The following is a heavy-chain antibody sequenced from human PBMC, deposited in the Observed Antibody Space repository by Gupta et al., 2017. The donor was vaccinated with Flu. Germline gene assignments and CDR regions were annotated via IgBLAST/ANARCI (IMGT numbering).Heavy chain of an antibody. CDR3: TRGGSTLWST. CDR1: GYSFSNSEA. V-gene: IGHV1-3*01. CDR2: VNSATGRR. Sequence: QAQLVQSGAEAKQPGPSLHVSCKASGYSFSNSEAIHWIRQAPGEGLEWMGWVNSATGRRRYAPSFQDRVKMTTDISANTVYMEMTSLRREETAMYCWTRGGSTLWSTWGHGTLVTVSS. D-gene: IGHD2-21*01. J-gene: IGHJ4*01.